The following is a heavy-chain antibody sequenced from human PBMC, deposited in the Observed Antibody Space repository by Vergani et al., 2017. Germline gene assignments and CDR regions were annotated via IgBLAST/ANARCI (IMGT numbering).Heavy chain of an antibody. D-gene: IGHD1-14*01. Sequence: QVQLQESGPGLVRPSETLSLTCTVSGGSLSGYYWNWIRQTPGEGLEWIGYVEDSGYFNYNPSLKTRVSISSDTSNNQFSLMLSSVTVADTAVYYCARSIVIRNPPDFFDNWGQGTLVTVSS. CDR2: VEDSGYF. J-gene: IGHJ4*02. V-gene: IGHV4-59*01. CDR1: GGSLSGYY. CDR3: ARSIVIRNPPDFFDN.